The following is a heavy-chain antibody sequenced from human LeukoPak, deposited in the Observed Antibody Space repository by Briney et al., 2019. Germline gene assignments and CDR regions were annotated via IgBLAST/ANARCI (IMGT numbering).Heavy chain of an antibody. J-gene: IGHJ4*02. Sequence: PGGSLRLSCTASGFTFSSYWMTWVRLAPGKGLEFVANIEPAGSATYYVDSVKGRFTISRDNAKNLLYLQMNSLRAEDSAVYHCGRFGYVAAVDSWGQGALVTVSS. V-gene: IGHV3-7*01. CDR3: GRFGYVAAVDS. D-gene: IGHD2-15*01. CDR2: IEPAGSAT. CDR1: GFTFSSYW.